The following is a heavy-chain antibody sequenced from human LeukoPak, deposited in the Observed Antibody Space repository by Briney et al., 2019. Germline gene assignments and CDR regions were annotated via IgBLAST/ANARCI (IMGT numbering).Heavy chain of an antibody. D-gene: IGHD3-10*01. J-gene: IGHJ4*02. CDR1: GFTVSSNY. CDR3: ARSGNYYNAFDY. CDR2: IYSGGST. V-gene: IGHV3-53*01. Sequence: GGSLRLSCAVSGFTVSSNYMNWARQAPGKGLEWVSVIYSGGSTYYADSVKGRFTISRDNSKNTLYLQMNSLRAEDTAVYYCARSGNYYNAFDYWGQGTLVAVSS.